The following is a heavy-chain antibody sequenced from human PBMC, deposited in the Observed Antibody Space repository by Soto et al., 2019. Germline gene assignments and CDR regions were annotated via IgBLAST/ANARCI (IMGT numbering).Heavy chain of an antibody. CDR2: INSDGSST. J-gene: IGHJ6*02. V-gene: IGHV3-74*01. Sequence: GGSLRLSCAASGFTFSSYWVHWVRQAPGKGLVWVSRINSDGSSTSYADSVKGRFTISRDNAKNTLYLQMNSLRAEDTAVYYCARVWIAANGMDVWGQGTTVTVSS. CDR1: GFTFSSYW. CDR3: ARVWIAANGMDV. D-gene: IGHD5-12*01.